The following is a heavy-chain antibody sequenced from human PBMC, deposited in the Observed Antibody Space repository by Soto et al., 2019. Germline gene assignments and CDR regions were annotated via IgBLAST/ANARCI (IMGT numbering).Heavy chain of an antibody. Sequence: GASVKVSCKASGGTFSSYTISWVRQAPGQGLEWMGRIIPILGIANYAQKFQGRVTITADKSTSTAYMELSSLRSEDTAVYYCASGAYYDILTGYHTPPRSYSMDVWGTGTTVTLSS. V-gene: IGHV1-69*02. J-gene: IGHJ6*03. CDR2: IIPILGIA. D-gene: IGHD3-9*01. CDR3: ASGAYYDILTGYHTPPRSYSMDV. CDR1: GGTFSSYT.